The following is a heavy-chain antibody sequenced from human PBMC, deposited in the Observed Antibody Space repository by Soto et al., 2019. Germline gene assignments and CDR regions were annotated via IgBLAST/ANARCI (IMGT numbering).Heavy chain of an antibody. Sequence: GYTLTELSMHWVRQAPGKGLEWMGGFDPEDGETIYAQKFQGRVTMTEDTSTGTAYMELSSLRSEDTAVYYCATGRFTFGGVIVFDYWGQGTLVTVSS. J-gene: IGHJ4*02. V-gene: IGHV1-24*01. CDR2: FDPEDGET. D-gene: IGHD3-16*02. CDR1: GYTLTELS. CDR3: ATGRFTFGGVIVFDY.